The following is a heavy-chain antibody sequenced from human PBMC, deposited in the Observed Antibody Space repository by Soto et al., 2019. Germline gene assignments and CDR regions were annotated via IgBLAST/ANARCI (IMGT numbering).Heavy chain of an antibody. CDR2: TYYRSKWYN. CDR1: GDSVSSNSAA. CDR3: ARAMGSSWYRHYYYYYMDV. Sequence: QSQTLSLTCAISGDSVSSNSAAWNWIRQSPSRGLEWLGRTYYRSKWYNDYAVSVKSRITINPDTSKNQFSLQLNSVTPEDTAVYYCARAMGSSWYRHYYYYYMDVWGKGTTVTVSS. J-gene: IGHJ6*03. V-gene: IGHV6-1*01. D-gene: IGHD6-13*01.